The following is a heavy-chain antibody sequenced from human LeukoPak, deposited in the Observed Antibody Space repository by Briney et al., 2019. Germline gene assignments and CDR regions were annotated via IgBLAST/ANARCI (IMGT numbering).Heavy chain of an antibody. D-gene: IGHD5-24*01. Sequence: QPGGSLRLSCAASGFTFTKYWMTWVRQAPGKGLEWVGNIKQDGSDKNYMDSVKGRFTISRDNAKNTVYLQMNSLIVDDTALYYCARDRGDASKNHPLDYWGQGTLVTVSS. V-gene: IGHV3-7*01. CDR2: IKQDGSDK. CDR3: ARDRGDASKNHPLDY. J-gene: IGHJ4*02. CDR1: GFTFTKYW.